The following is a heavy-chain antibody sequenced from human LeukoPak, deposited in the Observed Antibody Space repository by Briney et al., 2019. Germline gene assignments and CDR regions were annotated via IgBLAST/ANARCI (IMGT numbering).Heavy chain of an antibody. V-gene: IGHV3-66*01. Sequence: PGGSLRLSCAASGFTVSSIYMSWVRQAPGKGLEWVSVIYSGGSTYYADSVKGRFTISRDNSKNTLYLQMNSLRAEDTAVYYCARAYSSGWYYFDYWGQGTLGTVSS. D-gene: IGHD6-19*01. CDR3: ARAYSSGWYYFDY. CDR1: GFTVSSIY. CDR2: IYSGGST. J-gene: IGHJ4*02.